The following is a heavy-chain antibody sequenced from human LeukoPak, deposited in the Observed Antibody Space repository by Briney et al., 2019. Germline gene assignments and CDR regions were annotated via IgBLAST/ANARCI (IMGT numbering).Heavy chain of an antibody. V-gene: IGHV3-64D*09. CDR2: ISSNGGST. Sequence: GGSLRLSCSASGFTFSSYAMHWVRQAPGKGLEYVSAISSNGGSTYYGDSVKGRFTISRDNSKNTLYLQMSSLRAEDTAVYYCVKARGIQLWLPGDYWGQGTLVTVSS. D-gene: IGHD5-18*01. CDR1: GFTFSSYA. J-gene: IGHJ4*02. CDR3: VKARGIQLWLPGDY.